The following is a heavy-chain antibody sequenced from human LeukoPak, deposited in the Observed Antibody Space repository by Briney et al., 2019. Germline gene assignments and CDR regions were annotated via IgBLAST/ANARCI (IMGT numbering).Heavy chain of an antibody. V-gene: IGHV4-59*08. Sequence: SETLSLTCTVSGGSISGPYWSWIRQPPGKGLEWIAYVYYSGDTNYNPSLKSRAAISLDTSKNQFSLTVTSVTAADTAIYYCARHTYARPSDCWGQGTLVTVSS. CDR3: ARHTYARPSDC. J-gene: IGHJ4*02. CDR1: GGSISGPY. D-gene: IGHD6-6*01. CDR2: VYYSGDT.